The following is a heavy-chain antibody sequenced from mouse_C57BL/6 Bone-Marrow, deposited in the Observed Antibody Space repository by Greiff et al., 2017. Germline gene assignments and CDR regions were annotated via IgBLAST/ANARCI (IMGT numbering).Heavy chain of an antibody. CDR1: GFTFSSYT. V-gene: IGHV5-9*01. D-gene: IGHD3-2*02. CDR3: ARHGDSSGYYAMDY. Sequence: EVKLVESGGGLVKPGGSLKLSCAASGFTFSSYTMSWVRQTPEKRLEWVATISGGGGNTYYPDSVKGRFTISRDTAKNTLYLQMSSLRSEDTALYYDARHGDSSGYYAMDYWGQGTSVTVSS. J-gene: IGHJ4*01. CDR2: ISGGGGNT.